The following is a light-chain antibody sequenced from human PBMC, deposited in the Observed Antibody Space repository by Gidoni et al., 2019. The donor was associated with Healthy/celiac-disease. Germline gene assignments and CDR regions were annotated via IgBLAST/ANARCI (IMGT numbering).Light chain of an antibody. CDR3: QQYGSSPGT. J-gene: IGKJ1*01. CDR1: QSVSSSY. V-gene: IGKV3-20*01. Sequence: IVLTHSPGTLSLSPGETATHSCSAIQSVSSSYLAWYQQKPGQAPRLLIYGASSRATGIPDRFSGSGSGTDFTLTISRLEPEDFAVYYCQQYGSSPGTFGQGTKVEIK. CDR2: GAS.